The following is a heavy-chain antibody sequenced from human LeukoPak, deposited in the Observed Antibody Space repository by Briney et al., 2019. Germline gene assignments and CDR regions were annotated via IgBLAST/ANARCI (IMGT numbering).Heavy chain of an antibody. Sequence: GGSLRLSCAASGFTFSSYSMNWVRQAPGKGLEWVSSISSSSSYIYYADSVKGRFTISRDNAKNSLYLQMNSLRAEDTAVYYCARVTDGYNYRYFDYWGQGTLVTVSS. CDR2: ISSSSSYI. CDR3: ARVTDGYNYRYFDY. D-gene: IGHD5-24*01. CDR1: GFTFSSYS. V-gene: IGHV3-21*01. J-gene: IGHJ4*02.